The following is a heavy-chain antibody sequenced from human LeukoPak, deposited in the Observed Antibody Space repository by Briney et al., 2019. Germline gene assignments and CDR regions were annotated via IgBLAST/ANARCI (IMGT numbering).Heavy chain of an antibody. CDR1: GFTFSSYA. D-gene: IGHD5-12*01. CDR3: AGLGGYSGYGTEHWYFDL. V-gene: IGHV3-23*01. CDR2: ISGSGGST. J-gene: IGHJ2*01. Sequence: PGGSLRLSCAASGFTFSSYAMSWVRQAPGKGLEWVSAISGSGGSTYYADSVKGRFTISRDNSKNTLYLQMNSLRAEDTAVYYCAGLGGYSGYGTEHWYFDLWGRGTLVTVSS.